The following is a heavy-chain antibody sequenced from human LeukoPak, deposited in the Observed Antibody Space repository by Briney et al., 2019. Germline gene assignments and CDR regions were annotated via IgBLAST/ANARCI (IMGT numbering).Heavy chain of an antibody. V-gene: IGHV4-39*07. CDR1: GGSISSSSYY. J-gene: IGHJ6*03. Sequence: SETLSLTCTVSGGSISSSSYYWGWIRQPPGKGLEWIGSIYYSGSTYYNPSLKSRVTISVDTSKNQFSLKLSSVTAADTAVYYCARVPWLVRDYYYYMDVWGKGTTVTVSS. D-gene: IGHD6-19*01. CDR3: ARVPWLVRDYYYYMDV. CDR2: IYYSGST.